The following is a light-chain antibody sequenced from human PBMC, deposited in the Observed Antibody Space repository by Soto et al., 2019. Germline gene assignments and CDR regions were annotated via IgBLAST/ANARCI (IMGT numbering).Light chain of an antibody. CDR1: QGIGDT. J-gene: IGKJ2*01. CDR2: DTS. V-gene: IGKV3-15*01. CDR3: QQYNKWPRT. Sequence: EVVMRHSPATLSVSPGGGGTLACRASQGIGDTLAWYQHKPGQTPRLLIYDTSTRATGVPTRFSGSRSGAEFTLTINSLQSEDFAVYNCQQYNKWPRTFGQGTKVDIK.